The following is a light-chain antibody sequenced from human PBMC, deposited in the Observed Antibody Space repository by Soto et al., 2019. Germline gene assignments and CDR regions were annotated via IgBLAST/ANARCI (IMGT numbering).Light chain of an antibody. J-gene: IGLJ3*02. V-gene: IGLV1-36*01. CDR1: SSNIGNNA. Sequence: QSVLTQPPSVSAAPRQRVTISCSGSSSNIGNNAVNWYQQLPGKAPKLLIHFDDRVASGVSDRFSGSKSGTSASLAISGLQSEDEADYYCAAWDDSLTGPVFCGGTKVTVL. CDR2: FDD. CDR3: AAWDDSLTGPV.